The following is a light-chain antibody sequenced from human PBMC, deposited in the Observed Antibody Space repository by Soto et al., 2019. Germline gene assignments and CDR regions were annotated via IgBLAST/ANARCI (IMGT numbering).Light chain of an antibody. CDR1: SSNIGAGYD. V-gene: IGLV1-40*01. Sequence: QSVLTQPPSVSGAPGQRVTISCTGSSSNIGAGYDVHWYQQLPGTAPKLLIYGNSNRPSGVPDRFSGSKSGTSASLAITGLQADDEADYYCQFYDSSLSGWVFGGGTKVTVL. CDR3: QFYDSSLSGWV. CDR2: GNS. J-gene: IGLJ3*02.